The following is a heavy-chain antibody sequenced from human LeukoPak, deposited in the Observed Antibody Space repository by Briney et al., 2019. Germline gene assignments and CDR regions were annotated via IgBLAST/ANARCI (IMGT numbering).Heavy chain of an antibody. CDR1: GYTFTDYY. D-gene: IGHD2-2*01. CDR3: ARDHDIVVVPAAINWFDP. Sequence: GASVKVSCKASGYTFTDYYIHWVRQAPGQGPEWIGRINPNSGGTDYAQRFQGRVTMTRDTSISTAYMELSRLRSDDTAVYYCARDHDIVVVPAAINWFDPWGQGTLVTVSS. J-gene: IGHJ5*02. V-gene: IGHV1-2*06. CDR2: INPNSGGT.